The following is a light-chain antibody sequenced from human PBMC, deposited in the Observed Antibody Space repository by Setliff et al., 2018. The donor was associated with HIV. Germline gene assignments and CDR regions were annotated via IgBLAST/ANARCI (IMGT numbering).Light chain of an antibody. CDR1: SSDIGDYES. Sequence: ALTQPASVSGSPGQSITIYCTGSSSDIGDYESVSWYQQHPGEVPKLMVYDVTKRPSGVSDRFSASKSGKTASLTISGLQADDEAHYYCCSYAGADTLMFGGGTKVTVL. V-gene: IGLV2-23*02. J-gene: IGLJ3*02. CDR3: CSYAGADTLM. CDR2: DVT.